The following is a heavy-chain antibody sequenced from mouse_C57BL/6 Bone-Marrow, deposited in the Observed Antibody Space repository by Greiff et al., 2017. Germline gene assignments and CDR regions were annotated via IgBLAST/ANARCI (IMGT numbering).Heavy chain of an antibody. V-gene: IGHV1-59*01. Sequence: QVQLQQPGAELVRPGPSVKLSCKASGYTFTSYWMHWVKQRPGQGLEWIGVIDPSDSYTNYNQKFKGKATLTVDTSSSTSYMQLNSLTSDDSAVYDVARGRCITTVNYVYYWVQGTALTVTS. J-gene: IGHJ2*01. D-gene: IGHD1-1*01. CDR2: IDPSDSYT. CDR1: GYTFTSYW. CDR3: ARGRCITTVNYVYY.